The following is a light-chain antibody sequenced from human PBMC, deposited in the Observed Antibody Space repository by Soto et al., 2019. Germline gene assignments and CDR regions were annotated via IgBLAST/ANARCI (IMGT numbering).Light chain of an antibody. J-gene: IGLJ2*01. CDR3: SSYAGSNNLV. V-gene: IGLV2-8*01. CDR1: SSDVGGYNS. Sequence: QSALTQPPSASGSPGQSVTVSCTGTSSDVGGYNSVSWYQQHPGKAPKLMIYEVSKRPSGVPDRFSGSESGNTASLTVSGLQAEDEADYYCSSYAGSNNLVFGGGTKLTVL. CDR2: EVS.